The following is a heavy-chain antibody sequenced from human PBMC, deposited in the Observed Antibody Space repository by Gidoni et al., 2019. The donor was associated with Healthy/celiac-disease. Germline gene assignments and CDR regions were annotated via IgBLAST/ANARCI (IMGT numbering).Heavy chain of an antibody. CDR1: GGSITSSNW. CDR3: ARADEYSSSSWELDY. CDR2: IYHSGST. J-gene: IGHJ4*02. Sequence: QVQLQESGPGLVKPSGTLSLTCAVSGGSITSSNWWSWVRQPPGKGLEWIGEIYHSGSTNYNPSLKSRVTISVDKSKNQFSLKLSSVTAADTAVYYCARADEYSSSSWELDYWGQGTLVTVSS. D-gene: IGHD6-6*01. V-gene: IGHV4-4*02.